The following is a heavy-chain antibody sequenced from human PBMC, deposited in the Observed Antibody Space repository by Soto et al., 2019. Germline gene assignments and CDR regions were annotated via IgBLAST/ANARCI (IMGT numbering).Heavy chain of an antibody. CDR3: TGSLRYCEWPSGFDS. CDR2: IRSKANSYAT. Sequence: GGSLRLSCAASGFTFSGSAMHWVRQASGKGLEWVGRIRSKANSYATAYAASVKGRFTISRDDSKNTAYLQMNSLKTEDTAVYYCTGSLRYCEWPSGFDSWGQGTLVTVSS. J-gene: IGHJ5*01. V-gene: IGHV3-73*01. D-gene: IGHD3-9*01. CDR1: GFTFSGSA.